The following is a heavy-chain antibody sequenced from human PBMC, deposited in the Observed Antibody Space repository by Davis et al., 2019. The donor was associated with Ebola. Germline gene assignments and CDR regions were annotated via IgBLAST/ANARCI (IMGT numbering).Heavy chain of an antibody. Sequence: ASVNVSRQASGYTFTAYYIHWVRQAPGHGLEWMGRLNPNSGGTNYAQKFQGRVTMTRDTSISTAYLELSRLGSDDTAVYYCARVREGYWGPGTLVTVSS. CDR2: LNPNSGGT. V-gene: IGHV1-2*06. J-gene: IGHJ4*02. D-gene: IGHD1-26*01. CDR3: ARVREGY. CDR1: GYTFTAYY.